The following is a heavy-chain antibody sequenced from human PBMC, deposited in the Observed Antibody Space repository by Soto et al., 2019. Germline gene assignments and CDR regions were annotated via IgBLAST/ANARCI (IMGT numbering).Heavy chain of an antibody. D-gene: IGHD6-13*01. CDR3: ARERHSSSWYGVDYGVDV. CDR2: IYPGDSDT. CDR1: GYSFTSYW. V-gene: IGHV5-51*01. Sequence: PGESLKISCKGSGYSFTSYWIGWVRQMPGKGLEWMWIIYPGDSDTRYSPSFQGQVTISRDNSKNTLFLQMNSLRAEDTAVYYCARERHSSSWYGVDYGVDVWGQGTTVTVSS. J-gene: IGHJ6*02.